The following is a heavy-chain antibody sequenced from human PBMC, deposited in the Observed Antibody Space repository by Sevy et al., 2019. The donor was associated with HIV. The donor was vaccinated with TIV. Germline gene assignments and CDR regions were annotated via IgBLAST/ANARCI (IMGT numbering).Heavy chain of an antibody. V-gene: IGHV3-30*18. CDR2: LSYDERNK. J-gene: IGHJ6*02. D-gene: IGHD2-2*01. CDR3: AKDRDVLLVPSTMRDEYPGYGMDV. Sequence: GGSLGLSCAASGYIFSSYGIHWVRQAPGKGLEWVAFLSYDERNKYYADSVKGRFTISGDSSKNTFYLQMNNLRADDTAVYYCAKDRDVLLVPSTMRDEYPGYGMDVWGQGTTVTVSS. CDR1: GYIFSSYG.